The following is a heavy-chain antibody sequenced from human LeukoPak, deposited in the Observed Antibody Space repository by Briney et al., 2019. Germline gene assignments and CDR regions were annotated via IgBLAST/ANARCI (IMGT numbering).Heavy chain of an antibody. CDR3: ASAREYCGSAECYEYFQH. CDR2: IYSGGST. J-gene: IGHJ1*01. D-gene: IGHD2-21*01. Sequence: GGSLRLSCAASRFTVGTNSMSWVRPSPAKGLEWVSVIYSGGSTYYADSVNGRFTISRDNSRNTLFLQMNSLRAEDTALYYCASAREYCGSAECYEYFQHWGQGTLVTVSS. CDR1: RFTVGTNS. V-gene: IGHV3-53*01.